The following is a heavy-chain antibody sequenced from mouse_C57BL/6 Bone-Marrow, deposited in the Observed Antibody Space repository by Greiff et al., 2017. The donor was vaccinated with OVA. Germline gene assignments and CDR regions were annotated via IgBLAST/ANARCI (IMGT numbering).Heavy chain of an antibody. J-gene: IGHJ4*01. CDR2: IYPRSGNT. CDR1: GYTFTSYG. CDR3: ASPVYYYAMDY. V-gene: IGHV1-81*01. Sequence: QVQLQQSGAELARPGASVKLSCKASGYTFTSYGISWVKQSPGQGLEWIGEIYPRSGNTYYNEKFKGKATLTADKSSSTAYMELRSLTSEDSAVYFCASPVYYYAMDYWGQGTSVTVSS.